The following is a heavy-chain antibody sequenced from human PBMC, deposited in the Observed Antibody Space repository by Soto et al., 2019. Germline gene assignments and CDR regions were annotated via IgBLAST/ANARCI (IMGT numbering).Heavy chain of an antibody. J-gene: IGHJ4*02. CDR1: GFTFSDYA. V-gene: IGHV3-23*01. CDR2: ISGSGGST. D-gene: IGHD6-13*01. Sequence: EVQLLESGGGLVQSGGSLRLSCAASGFTFSDYAMSWVRQAPGKGLEWVSVISGSGGSTYYADSVKGRFTISRDNSKNTLSVQMNSLSAEDTAVYYCANPRQSVSRGIAAAVDYWGQGTLVTVSS. CDR3: ANPRQSVSRGIAAAVDY.